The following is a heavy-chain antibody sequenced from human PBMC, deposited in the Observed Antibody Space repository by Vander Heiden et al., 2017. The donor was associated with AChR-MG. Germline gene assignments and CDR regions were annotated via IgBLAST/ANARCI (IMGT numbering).Heavy chain of an antibody. CDR3: AKKEDRPADCGGDCYFDY. CDR1: GFTFSNYA. J-gene: IGHJ4*02. CDR2: ISGSGGGT. Sequence: EVQLLESGGGLVQPGGSLRLSWAASGFTFSNYAMSWVRQAPGKGLEWVSAISGSGGGTYYADSVKGRFTISRDNSKSTLYLQMNSLRADETAVYYCAKKEDRPADCGGDCYFDYWGQGTLVTVSS. D-gene: IGHD2-21*02. V-gene: IGHV3-23*01.